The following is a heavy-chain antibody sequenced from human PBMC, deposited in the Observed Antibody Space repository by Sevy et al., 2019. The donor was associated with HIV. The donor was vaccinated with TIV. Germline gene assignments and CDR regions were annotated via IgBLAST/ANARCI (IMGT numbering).Heavy chain of an antibody. CDR1: GYSFTDYW. Sequence: GESLKISCKGSGYSFTDYWIGWVRQKPGKGLEWMGIIYPGDSDTIYSPSFQGQVTISVDKSISTAYMQWSSLKASDTDISYCDRGARGILPYYYYYTLNIWGQGTTVTVSS. J-gene: IGHJ6*02. CDR2: IYPGDSDT. D-gene: IGHD6-13*01. CDR3: DRGARGILPYYYYYTLNI. V-gene: IGHV5-51*01.